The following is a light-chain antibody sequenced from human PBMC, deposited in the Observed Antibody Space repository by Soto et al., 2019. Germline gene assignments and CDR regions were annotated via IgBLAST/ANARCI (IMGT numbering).Light chain of an antibody. V-gene: IGLV2-14*01. Sequence: QSVLTQPASVSGSPGQSITISCTGTSSDVGGYNCVSWYQQHPGKAPKLMIYDVSNRPSGVSNRFSGSKSGNTASLTISGLQAEDEADYYCSSYTSSSTNYVFGTGTKVTVL. CDR3: SSYTSSSTNYV. CDR1: SSDVGGYNC. CDR2: DVS. J-gene: IGLJ1*01.